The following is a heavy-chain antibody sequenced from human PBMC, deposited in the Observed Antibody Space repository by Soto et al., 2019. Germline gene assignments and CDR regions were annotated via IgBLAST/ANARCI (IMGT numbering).Heavy chain of an antibody. J-gene: IGHJ4*02. V-gene: IGHV4-59*08. Sequence: SETLSLTCPVSGGSVSRYYWSWIRQSPGKGLEWIGYVYYSGSTKYRPSLKSRVTISVDTSKNQFSLKVSSATAADTAVYYCARHSNRNYGLYYFDYWGLGALVTVSS. CDR3: ARHSNRNYGLYYFDY. D-gene: IGHD4-4*01. CDR2: VYYSGST. CDR1: GGSVSRYY.